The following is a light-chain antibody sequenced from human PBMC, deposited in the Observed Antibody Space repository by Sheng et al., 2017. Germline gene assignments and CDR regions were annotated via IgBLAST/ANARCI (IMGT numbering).Light chain of an antibody. Sequence: DTVLTQSPATLSLSPGEGATLSCRASQSISNFLAWYQQKPGQAPRLLIYDGSNRATGIPARFSGSGSGTDFTLTISSLEPEDLAVYYCQQRSTWPPTFGGGTKVEDQT. CDR2: DGS. J-gene: IGKJ4*01. CDR3: QQRSTWPPT. V-gene: IGKV3-11*01. CDR1: QSISNF.